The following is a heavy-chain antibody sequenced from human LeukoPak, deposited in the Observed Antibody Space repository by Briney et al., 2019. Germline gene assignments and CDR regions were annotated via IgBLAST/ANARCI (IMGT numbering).Heavy chain of an antibody. V-gene: IGHV3-23*01. J-gene: IGHJ6*03. Sequence: GGSLRLSCAASGFTFSSYGMSWVRQAPGKGLEWVSAISGSGGSTYYADSVKGRFTISRDSSKNTLYLQMNSLRAEDTAVYYCAKDREGYYYYYMDVWGKGTTVTISS. CDR1: GFTFSSYG. CDR2: ISGSGGST. CDR3: AKDREGYYYYYMDV.